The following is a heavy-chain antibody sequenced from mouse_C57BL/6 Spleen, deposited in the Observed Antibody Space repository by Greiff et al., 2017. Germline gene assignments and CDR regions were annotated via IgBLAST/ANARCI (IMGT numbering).Heavy chain of an antibody. CDR3: ARWGHDYDLYVDV. D-gene: IGHD2-4*01. CDR2: IHPNSGST. Sequence: QVQLQQPGAELVKPGASVKLSCTASGFTFTSYCMHWVKQRPGQGLEWIGMIHPNSGSTNYNEKFKSKATLTVDKSSSTAYMQLSSLTSEDSAVYYCARWGHDYDLYVDVWGTGTTVTVSS. V-gene: IGHV1-64*01. J-gene: IGHJ1*03. CDR1: GFTFTSYC.